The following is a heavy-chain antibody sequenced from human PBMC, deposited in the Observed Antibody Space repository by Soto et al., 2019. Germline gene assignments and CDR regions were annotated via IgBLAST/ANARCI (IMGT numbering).Heavy chain of an antibody. V-gene: IGHV4-39*01. CDR2: IYYSGST. CDR3: ARQVHSSSWHWSNFDY. J-gene: IGHJ4*02. CDR1: GGSISSSSYY. Sequence: QLQLQESGPGLVKPSETLSLTCTVSGGSISSSSYYWGWIRQPPGKGLEWIGSIYYSGSTYYNPSLKSRVTISVDTSKNQFSLKLSSVTAADTAVYYCARQVHSSSWHWSNFDYWGQGTLVTVSS. D-gene: IGHD6-13*01.